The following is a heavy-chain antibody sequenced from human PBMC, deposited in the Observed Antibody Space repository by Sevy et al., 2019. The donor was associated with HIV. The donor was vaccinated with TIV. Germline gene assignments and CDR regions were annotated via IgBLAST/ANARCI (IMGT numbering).Heavy chain of an antibody. J-gene: IGHJ4*02. CDR2: ISGSGGST. V-gene: IGHV3-23*01. D-gene: IGHD3-22*01. Sequence: GGSLRLSCAASGFTFSSYAMSWVRQAPGKGLEWVSAISGSGGSTYYADSVKGRFTISRDNSKNTLSLQMNSLRAEGTAVYYCARGADYFDSSGANFEYWGQGTLVTVSS. CDR3: ARGADYFDSSGANFEY. CDR1: GFTFSSYA.